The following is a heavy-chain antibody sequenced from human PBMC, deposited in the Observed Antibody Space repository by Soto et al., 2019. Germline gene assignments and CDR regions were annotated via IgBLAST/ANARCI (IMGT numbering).Heavy chain of an antibody. V-gene: IGHV1-69*06. CDR3: ARGAVMSVIPPRYTTDV. CDR2: IIPIYDTS. D-gene: IGHD2-8*02. Sequence: QPQLVQSGAELKKPGSSVKVSCKASGGTFSSNAISWVRQAPGQGLEWLGGIIPIYDTSNYAEKFQGRVTISAGRSTSTAYMELRSLRSEDTAVYYCARGAVMSVIPPRYTTDVWGQGTTVTVSS. CDR1: GGTFSSNA. J-gene: IGHJ6*02.